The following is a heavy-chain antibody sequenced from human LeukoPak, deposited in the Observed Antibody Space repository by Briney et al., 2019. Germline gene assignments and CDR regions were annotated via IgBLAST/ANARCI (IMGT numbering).Heavy chain of an antibody. CDR1: GGSISSDSYY. V-gene: IGHV4-39*01. J-gene: IGHJ4*02. D-gene: IGHD1-26*01. CDR2: MYYSGST. Sequence: SETLSLTCTVSGGSISSDSYYWGWIRQPPGKGLEWIGSMYYSGSTYYNPSLKSRVTISVDTSKNQFSLKLTSVTAADAAVYYCARHISGSYEILDYWGQGTLVTVSS. CDR3: ARHISGSYEILDY.